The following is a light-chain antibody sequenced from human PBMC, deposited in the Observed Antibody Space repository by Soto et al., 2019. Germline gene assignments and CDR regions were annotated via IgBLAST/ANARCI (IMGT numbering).Light chain of an antibody. CDR2: DVS. CDR1: SSDVGGYNY. CDR3: CSYAGSSPDV. J-gene: IGLJ1*01. V-gene: IGLV2-11*01. Sequence: QSALTQPRSVSGSPGQSVTISCTGTSSDVGGYNYVSWYQQHPGKAPKLMIYDVSKRPSGVPDRFSGSKSGNTASLTISGLQAEDEADYYCCSYAGSSPDVFGTGTKATVL.